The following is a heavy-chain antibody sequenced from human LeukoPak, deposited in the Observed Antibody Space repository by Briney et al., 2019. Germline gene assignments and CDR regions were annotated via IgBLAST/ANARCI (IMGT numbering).Heavy chain of an antibody. CDR2: ISWNSGTI. Sequence: KPGGSLRLSCAASGFTFDDYAMHWVRQAPGKGLEWVSGISWNSGTIGYADSVKGRFTISRDNAKNSLYLQMNSLRPEDTALYYCAKEDDYYFYMDVWGEGTTVTISS. V-gene: IGHV3-9*01. CDR1: GFTFDDYA. CDR3: AKEDDYYFYMDV. J-gene: IGHJ6*03.